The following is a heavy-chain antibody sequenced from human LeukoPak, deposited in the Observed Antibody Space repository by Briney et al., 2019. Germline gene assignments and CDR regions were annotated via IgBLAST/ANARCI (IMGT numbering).Heavy chain of an antibody. V-gene: IGHV3-23*01. J-gene: IGHJ4*02. CDR2: ITGSGDSM. CDR3: AKEGQQWLLDYLDY. D-gene: IGHD6-19*01. CDR1: GGSINSISYD. Sequence: PSETLSLTCSVSGGSINSISYDWGWIRQPRGKGLEWVSVITGSGDSMYYANSVRGRFTISRDNSRNTLFLQMNSLTAEDTALYYCAKEGQQWLLDYLDYWGQGSLVSVSS.